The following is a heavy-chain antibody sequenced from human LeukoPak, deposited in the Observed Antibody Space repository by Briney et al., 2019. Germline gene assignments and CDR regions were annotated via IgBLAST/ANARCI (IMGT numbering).Heavy chain of an antibody. J-gene: IGHJ4*02. V-gene: IGHV4-31*03. Sequence: SETLSLTCTVSGGSISSGGYYWSWIRQHPGKGLEWIGYIYYSGSTYYNPSLKSRVTISVDTSKNQFSLKLSSVTAADTAVYYCARDSIAVAGTVDYWGQGTLVTVSS. CDR2: IYYSGST. D-gene: IGHD6-13*01. CDR3: ARDSIAVAGTVDY. CDR1: GGSISSGGYY.